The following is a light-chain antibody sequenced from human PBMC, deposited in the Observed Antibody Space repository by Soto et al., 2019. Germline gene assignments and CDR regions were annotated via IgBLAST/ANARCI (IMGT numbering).Light chain of an antibody. CDR2: DAS. Sequence: DIQMTQSPSTLSASVGDRVTITCRASQSISSWLAWYHQKPGKAPKLLIYDASNLESGVPSRFSGSGSGTDFTLTISHLQPDDSATYYCQQYENYWTFGQGTKV. CDR1: QSISSW. CDR3: QQYENYWT. J-gene: IGKJ1*01. V-gene: IGKV1-5*01.